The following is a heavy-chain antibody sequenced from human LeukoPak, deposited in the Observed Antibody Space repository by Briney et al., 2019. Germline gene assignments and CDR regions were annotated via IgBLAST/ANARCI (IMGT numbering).Heavy chain of an antibody. CDR1: GFTFSNFA. J-gene: IGHJ4*02. D-gene: IGHD3-10*01. V-gene: IGHV3-23*01. Sequence: GGSLRLSCVASGFTFSNFAMSWVRQAPGKGLEWVSAISGSGGSTYYADSVKGRFTFSRDNSKNTLYLQMNSLRAEDTAVYYCAKDYKGNDYWGQGTLVTVSS. CDR2: ISGSGGST. CDR3: AKDYKGNDY.